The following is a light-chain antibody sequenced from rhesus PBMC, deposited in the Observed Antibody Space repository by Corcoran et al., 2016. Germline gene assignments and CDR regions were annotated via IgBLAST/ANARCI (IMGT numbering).Light chain of an antibody. J-gene: IGKJ2*01. Sequence: DIQMTQSPSSLSADVGDRVTITCRASQDINGFLAWYQQKQGKAPKVLIYSASNLKSGVPSRFRGSGYGTDVALTISSLQPEDFATYYCQQYHRVPYSFGQGTKVEIK. CDR2: SAS. V-gene: IGKV1-37*01. CDR3: QQYHRVPYS. CDR1: QDINGF.